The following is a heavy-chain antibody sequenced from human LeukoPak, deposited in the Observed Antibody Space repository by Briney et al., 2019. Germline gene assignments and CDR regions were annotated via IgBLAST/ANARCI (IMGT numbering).Heavy chain of an antibody. V-gene: IGHV3-49*03. J-gene: IGHJ4*02. CDR3: TRDRGAYNLYDY. CDR1: GFTFGDYA. D-gene: IGHD1-1*01. Sequence: GGSLRLSCTASGFTFGDYAMSWFRQAPGKGLEWVGFIRSKAYGETADYAASVKGRYTISRDDSKAIAYLQMNSLKTEDTAVYHCTRDRGAYNLYDYWGQGTLVTVSS. CDR2: IRSKAYGETA.